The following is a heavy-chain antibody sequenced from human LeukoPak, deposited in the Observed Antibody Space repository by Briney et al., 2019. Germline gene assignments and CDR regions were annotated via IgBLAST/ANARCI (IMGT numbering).Heavy chain of an antibody. Sequence: SQTLSLTCTVSGGSISSGSYYWSWIRQPPGKGLEWIGEINHSGSTNYSPSLKSRVTISVDTSKNQFSLKLSSVTAADTAVYYCARTHKYYDFWSGYYGNWFDPWGQGTLVTVSS. CDR2: INHSGST. V-gene: IGHV4-39*07. D-gene: IGHD3-3*01. CDR1: GGSISSGSYY. J-gene: IGHJ5*02. CDR3: ARTHKYYDFWSGYYGNWFDP.